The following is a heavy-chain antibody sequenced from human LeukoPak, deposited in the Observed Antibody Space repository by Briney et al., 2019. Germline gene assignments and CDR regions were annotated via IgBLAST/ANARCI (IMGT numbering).Heavy chain of an antibody. CDR1: GFTLSSYE. D-gene: IGHD3-9*01. CDR2: ISGSGGST. J-gene: IGHJ3*02. CDR3: AKDGYDILRSYAFDI. V-gene: IGHV3-23*01. Sequence: GGSLRLSCAASGFTLSSYEMHWVRQAPGKGLEWVSAISGSGGSTYYADSVKGRFTISRDNSKNTLYLQMNSLRAEDTAVYYCAKDGYDILRSYAFDIWGQGTMVTVSS.